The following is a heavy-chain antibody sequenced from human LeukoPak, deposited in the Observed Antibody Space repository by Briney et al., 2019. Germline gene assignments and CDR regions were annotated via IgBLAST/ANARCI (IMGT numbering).Heavy chain of an antibody. Sequence: ASVKVSCKASGYTFTGHYMHWVRQAPGQGLEWMGWINPNSGGTNYAQKFQGRVTMTRDTSISTAYMELSRLRSDDTAVYYCATGVRDIAGSPDYWGQGTLVTVSS. D-gene: IGHD7-27*01. CDR3: ATGVRDIAGSPDY. J-gene: IGHJ4*02. CDR1: GYTFTGHY. V-gene: IGHV1-2*02. CDR2: INPNSGGT.